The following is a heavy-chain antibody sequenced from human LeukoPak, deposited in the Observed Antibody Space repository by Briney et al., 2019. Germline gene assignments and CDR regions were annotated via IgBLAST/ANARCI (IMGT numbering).Heavy chain of an antibody. CDR1: GFTFSSYA. Sequence: PGGSLRLSCAASGFTFSSYAMSWVRQAPGKGLEWVSAISGSGGSTYYADSVKGRFTISRDNAKNSLYLQMTSLRAEDAAVYYCARGYYDFWSAPFDSWGQGILVTVSS. J-gene: IGHJ4*02. CDR2: ISGSGGST. CDR3: ARGYYDFWSAPFDS. D-gene: IGHD3-3*01. V-gene: IGHV3-23*01.